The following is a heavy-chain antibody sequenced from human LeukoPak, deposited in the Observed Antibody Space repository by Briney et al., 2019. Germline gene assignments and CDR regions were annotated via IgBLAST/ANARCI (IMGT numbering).Heavy chain of an antibody. J-gene: IGHJ3*02. D-gene: IGHD3-9*01. Sequence: GGSLRLSCAASGFTFSSYAMSWVRQAPGKGLEWVSAISGSGGSTYYADSVKGRFTISRDNSKNTLYLQMNSLRAEDTAVYYCAKDLILRYFDWFDAFDIWAKGQWSPSLQ. CDR3: AKDLILRYFDWFDAFDI. CDR1: GFTFSSYA. V-gene: IGHV3-23*01. CDR2: ISGSGGST.